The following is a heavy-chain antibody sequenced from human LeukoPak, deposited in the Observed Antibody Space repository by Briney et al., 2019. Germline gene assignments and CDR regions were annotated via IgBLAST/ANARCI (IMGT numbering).Heavy chain of an antibody. J-gene: IGHJ5*02. D-gene: IGHD6-13*01. V-gene: IGHV5-51*01. CDR1: GYSFTSYW. Sequence: GESLKISCKGSGYSFTSYWIGWVRQMPGKGLVWMGIIYPGDSDTRYSPSFQGQVTISADKCISTAYLQWSSLKASDTAMYYCARIEVAAAGINWFDPWGQGTLVTVSS. CDR3: ARIEVAAAGINWFDP. CDR2: IYPGDSDT.